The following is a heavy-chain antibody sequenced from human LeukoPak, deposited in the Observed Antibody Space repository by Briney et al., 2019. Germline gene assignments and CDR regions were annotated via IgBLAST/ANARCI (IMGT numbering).Heavy chain of an antibody. CDR1: GYTFTSYG. CDR2: ISAYNGNT. D-gene: IGHD2-21*02. Sequence: ASVKVSCKASGYTFTSYGIIWVRQAPGQGLEWMGWISAYNGNTNYAQKLQGRVTMTTDTSTSTAYMELRSLRSDDTAVYYCARSDCGGDCYMALDGMDVWGQGTTVTVSS. J-gene: IGHJ6*02. V-gene: IGHV1-18*01. CDR3: ARSDCGGDCYMALDGMDV.